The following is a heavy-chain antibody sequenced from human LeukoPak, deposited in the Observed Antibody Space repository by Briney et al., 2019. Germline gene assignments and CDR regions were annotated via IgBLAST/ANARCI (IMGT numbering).Heavy chain of an antibody. CDR1: GYTFTSYG. D-gene: IGHD5-18*01. CDR2: ISAYNGNT. CDR3: ARAEFQLWPDY. J-gene: IGHJ4*02. Sequence: ASVKVSCKASGYTFTSYGISWVQQAPGQGLEWMGWISAYNGNTNYAQKLQGRVTMTTDTSTSTAYMELRSLRSNDTAVYYCARAEFQLWPDYWGQGTLVTVSS. V-gene: IGHV1-18*01.